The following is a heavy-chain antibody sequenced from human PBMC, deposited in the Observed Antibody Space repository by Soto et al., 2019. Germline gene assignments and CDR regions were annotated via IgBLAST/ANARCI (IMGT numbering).Heavy chain of an antibody. Sequence: QVQLVQSGAEVKKPGSSVKVSCKASGGTFSSYAISWVRQAPGQGLEWMGGVIPIFGTANYAQKFQGRVTITAEESTRTAYMELSSVRSEDTAVYYCSTLETYCCGDCYSYFDYWGQGTLVTVSS. J-gene: IGHJ4*02. D-gene: IGHD2-21*02. CDR1: GGTFSSYA. V-gene: IGHV1-69*01. CDR2: VIPIFGTA. CDR3: STLETYCCGDCYSYFDY.